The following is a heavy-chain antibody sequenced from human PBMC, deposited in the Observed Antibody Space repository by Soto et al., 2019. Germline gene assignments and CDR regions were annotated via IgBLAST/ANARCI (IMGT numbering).Heavy chain of an antibody. CDR1: AYTFTSYG. Sequence: AAAKVSCKASAYTFTSYGISCVRQAPGQGLEWMGWISAYNGNTNYAQKLHGRVTMTTDTSTSTAYMELRNLTSDDTAVYYCERGGVTALTLYCYYGMDVWGQGTTVT. CDR2: ISAYNGNT. V-gene: IGHV1-18*01. J-gene: IGHJ6*02. CDR3: ERGGVTALTLYCYYGMDV. D-gene: IGHD2-21*02.